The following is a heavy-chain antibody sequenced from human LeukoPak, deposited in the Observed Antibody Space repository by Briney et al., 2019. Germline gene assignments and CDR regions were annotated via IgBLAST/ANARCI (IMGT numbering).Heavy chain of an antibody. J-gene: IGHJ3*02. CDR3: ARVPVYYYDSSGYPILLFDAFDI. V-gene: IGHV3-74*01. CDR1: GFTFSSYW. Sequence: GGSLRLSCAASGFTFSSYWMHWVRRAPGKGLVWVSRINSDGSSTSYADSVKGRFTISRDNAKNTLYLQMNSLRAEDTAVYYCARVPVYYYDSSGYPILLFDAFDIWGQGTMVTVSS. D-gene: IGHD3-22*01. CDR2: INSDGSST.